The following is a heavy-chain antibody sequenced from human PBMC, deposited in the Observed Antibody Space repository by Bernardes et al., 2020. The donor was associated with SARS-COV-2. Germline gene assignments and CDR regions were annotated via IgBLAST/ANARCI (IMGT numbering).Heavy chain of an antibody. Sequence: EGALLLSCAASGFTFRNSLFSWFRQAPGPGLAWVSSLSGGGLYLYYGDAVRGRFTTSRDNTRTSVFLQMESLRAEDTAVYYCARDVGGADWRFGFDVWGPGTMVHVS. J-gene: IGHJ3*01. CDR3: ARDVGGADWRFGFDV. V-gene: IGHV3-21*01. D-gene: IGHD2-21*02. CDR1: GFTFRNSL. CDR2: LSGGGLYL.